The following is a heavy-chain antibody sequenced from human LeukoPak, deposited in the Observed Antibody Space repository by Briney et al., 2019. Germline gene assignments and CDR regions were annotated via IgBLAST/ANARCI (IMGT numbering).Heavy chain of an antibody. V-gene: IGHV3-30*03. Sequence: HAGGSLRLSCAASGFTFSSYSMNWVRQAPGKGLEWVAVISYDGSNKYYADSVKGRFTISRDNSKNTLYLQMGSLRAEDMAVYYCARVLGSYGDYAYYGMDVWGQGTTVTVSS. J-gene: IGHJ6*02. D-gene: IGHD4-17*01. CDR3: ARVLGSYGDYAYYGMDV. CDR1: GFTFSSYS. CDR2: ISYDGSNK.